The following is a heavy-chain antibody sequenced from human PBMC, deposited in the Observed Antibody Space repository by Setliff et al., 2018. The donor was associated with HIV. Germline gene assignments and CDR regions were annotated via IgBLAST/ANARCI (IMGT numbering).Heavy chain of an antibody. CDR2: IDWDDDK. Sequence: PSQTLTLTCTFSGFSLSTSGMCVSWIRQPPGKALEWLARIDWDDDKYYSTSLKTRLTISKDTSKNQVVLTMTNMDPVDTATYYCARIHSSADYYYMDVWGKGTTVTVSS. CDR3: ARIHSSADYYYMDV. J-gene: IGHJ6*03. V-gene: IGHV2-70*11. CDR1: GFSLSTSGMC. D-gene: IGHD6-19*01.